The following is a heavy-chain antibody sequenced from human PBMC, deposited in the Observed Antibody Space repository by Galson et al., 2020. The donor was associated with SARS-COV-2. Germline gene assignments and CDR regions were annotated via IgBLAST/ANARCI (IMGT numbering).Heavy chain of an antibody. V-gene: IGHV4-4*07. CDR3: ARDRIAVAGIISDI. CDR1: GGSISSYY. Sequence: SETLSLTCTVSGGSISSYYWSWIRQPAGKGLEWIGRIYTSGSTNYNPSLKSRVTMSVDTSKNQFSLKLSSVTAADTAVYYCARDRIAVAGIISDIWGQGTMVTVSS. J-gene: IGHJ3*02. CDR2: IYTSGST. D-gene: IGHD6-19*01.